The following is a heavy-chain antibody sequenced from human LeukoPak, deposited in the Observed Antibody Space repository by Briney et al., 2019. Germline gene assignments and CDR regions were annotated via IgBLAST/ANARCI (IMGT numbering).Heavy chain of an antibody. V-gene: IGHV1-8*03. J-gene: IGHJ3*02. Sequence: ASVKVSCKASGYTFTSYDINWVRQATGQGLEWMGWMNPNSGNTGYAQKFQGRVTITRNTSISTAYMELSSLRSEDTAVYYCARSYYYDSSGYPDAFDIWGQGTMVTVSS. CDR3: ARSYYYDSSGYPDAFDI. CDR1: GYTFTSYD. D-gene: IGHD3-22*01. CDR2: MNPNSGNT.